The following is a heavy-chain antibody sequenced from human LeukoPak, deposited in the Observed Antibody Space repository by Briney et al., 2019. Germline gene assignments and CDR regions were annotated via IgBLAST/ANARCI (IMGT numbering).Heavy chain of an antibody. CDR3: ARVTPHDYGGDYFDY. J-gene: IGHJ4*02. CDR1: GFTFSSYS. D-gene: IGHD4-23*01. Sequence: GGSLRLSCAASGFTFSSYSMNWVRQAPGKGLEWVSSISSSSSYIYYADSVKGRFTISRDNAKNSLYLQMNSLRAEDTAVYYCARVTPHDYGGDYFDYWGQGTLVTVSS. V-gene: IGHV3-21*01. CDR2: ISSSSSYI.